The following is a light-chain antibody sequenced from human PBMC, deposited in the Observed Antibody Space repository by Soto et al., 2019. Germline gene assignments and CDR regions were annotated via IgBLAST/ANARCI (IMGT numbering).Light chain of an antibody. J-gene: IGLJ2*01. CDR2: EVF. V-gene: IGLV2-14*01. CDR1: SSDVGAYDY. Sequence: QSVLTQPASVSGSPGQSITISCTGTSSDVGAYDYVSWYQRHPGKAPKLMVYEVFNRPSGVSDRFSGSKSGNTASLTISGLQTEDVADYYCSSYTTNNTLVFGGGTNVTVL. CDR3: SSYTTNNTLV.